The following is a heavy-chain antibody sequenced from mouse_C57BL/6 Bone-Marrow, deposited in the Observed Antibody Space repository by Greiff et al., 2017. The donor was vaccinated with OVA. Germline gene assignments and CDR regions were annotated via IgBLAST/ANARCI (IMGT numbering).Heavy chain of an antibody. Sequence: QVQLKESGPELVKPGASVKISCKASGYAFSSSWMNWVKQRPGKGLEWIGRIYPGDGDTNDNGKFKGKATRTADKSSSTAYMQLSRLSSEDSAVYFCARLRDYGNFSGFAYWGQGTPLTVSA. CDR2: IYPGDGDT. V-gene: IGHV1-82*01. CDR3: ARLRDYGNFSGFAY. J-gene: IGHJ3*01. CDR1: GYAFSSSW. D-gene: IGHD2-1*01.